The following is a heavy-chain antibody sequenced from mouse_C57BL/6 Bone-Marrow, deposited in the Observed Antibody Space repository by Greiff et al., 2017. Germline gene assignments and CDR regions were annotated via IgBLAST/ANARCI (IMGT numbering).Heavy chain of an antibody. D-gene: IGHD2-4*01. J-gene: IGHJ3*01. V-gene: IGHV1-64*01. Sequence: QVQLQQSGAELVKPGASVKLSCKASGYTFTSYWMHWVKQRPGQGLEWIGMIHPNSGSTNYNEKFKSKATLTVDKSSSTAYMQLSSLTSEASAVYYCASGGLPAWFAYWGQGTRVTVSA. CDR2: IHPNSGST. CDR1: GYTFTSYW. CDR3: ASGGLPAWFAY.